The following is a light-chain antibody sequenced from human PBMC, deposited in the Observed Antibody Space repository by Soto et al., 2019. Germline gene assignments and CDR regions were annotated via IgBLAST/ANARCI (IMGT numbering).Light chain of an antibody. CDR1: QSISSW. Sequence: DIQMTQSPCTLSASVGDRVTITCRASQSISSWLAWYQQRPGKAPKLLIYKASSLESGVPSRFSGSGSGTEFTLTISSLQPDDFATYYCQQYNSWWTFGQGTKVDIK. CDR2: KAS. J-gene: IGKJ1*01. V-gene: IGKV1-5*03. CDR3: QQYNSWWT.